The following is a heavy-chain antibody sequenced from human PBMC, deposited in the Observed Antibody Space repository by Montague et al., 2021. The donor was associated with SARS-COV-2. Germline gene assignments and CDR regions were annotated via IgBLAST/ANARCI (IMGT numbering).Heavy chain of an antibody. V-gene: IGHV4-38-2*01. CDR3: ARWYYGSGSYPH. D-gene: IGHD3-10*01. J-gene: IGHJ4*02. Sequence: SDTLSLTCSVSGYSISSGYYWGWIRQPPGKGLEWIGNIYHSGGTYYSPSLKSRVTVSVDTSKNQFSLGLSSVTAADTAVYYCARWYYGSGSYPHWGQGTLVTVSS. CDR2: IYHSGGT. CDR1: GYSISSGYY.